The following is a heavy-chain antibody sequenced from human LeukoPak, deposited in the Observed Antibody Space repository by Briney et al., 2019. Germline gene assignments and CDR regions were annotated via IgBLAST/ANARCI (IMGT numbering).Heavy chain of an antibody. CDR1: GGSISGSSYY. D-gene: IGHD3-22*01. CDR2: IYYSGST. V-gene: IGHV4-39*07. J-gene: IGHJ4*02. Sequence: TSETLSLTCTVSGGSISGSSYYWGWIRQPPGKGLEWIGSIYYSGSTYYNPSLKSRVTISVDTSKNQFSLKLSSVTAADTAVYYCARVGITMIVVPTNFDYWGQGTLVTVSS. CDR3: ARVGITMIVVPTNFDY.